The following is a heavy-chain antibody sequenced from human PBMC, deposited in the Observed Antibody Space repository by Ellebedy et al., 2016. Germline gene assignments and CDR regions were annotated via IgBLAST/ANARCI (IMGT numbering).Heavy chain of an antibody. J-gene: IGHJ5*02. CDR1: GGSISSDGYY. D-gene: IGHD6-19*01. Sequence: SETLSLTCTVSGGSISSDGYYWGWIRQSPGKGLEWIGSTHFDGSAFHNPSLMSRVTLSLDASKREFSLRLASVTAADTAVYYCAGIPAGWRGSALNWFDPWGQGALVTVSS. CDR2: THFDGSA. CDR3: AGIPAGWRGSALNWFDP. V-gene: IGHV4-39*07.